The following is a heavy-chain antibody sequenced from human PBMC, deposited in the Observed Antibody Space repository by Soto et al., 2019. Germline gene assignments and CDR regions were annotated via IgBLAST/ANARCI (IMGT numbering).Heavy chain of an antibody. CDR2: TYPGDSDT. V-gene: IGHV5-51*01. CDR1: GYSFTSYW. Sequence: GESLKISCKVSGYSFTSYWLGWVRQMPGKGLEWMGITYPGDSDTRYSPSFQGQVTISADKSISTAYLQWSSLKASDTAMYYCGPGYSYGYDYYYGMDVWGQGTTVTAP. D-gene: IGHD5-18*01. CDR3: GPGYSYGYDYYYGMDV. J-gene: IGHJ6*02.